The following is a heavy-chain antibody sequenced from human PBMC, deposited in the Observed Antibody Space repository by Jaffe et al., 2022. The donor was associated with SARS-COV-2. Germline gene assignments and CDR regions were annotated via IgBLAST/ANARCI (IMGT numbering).Heavy chain of an antibody. CDR3: ARDSTERGIFGNPFDY. CDR2: INPSGGST. V-gene: IGHV1-46*01. CDR1: GYTFTSYY. D-gene: IGHD3-3*01. Sequence: QVQLVQSGAEVKKPGASVKVSCKASGYTFTSYYMHWVRQAPGQGLEWMGIINPSGGSTSYAQKFQGRVTMTRDTSTSTVYMELSSLRSEDTAVYYCARDSTERGIFGNPFDYWGQGTLVTVSS. J-gene: IGHJ4*02.